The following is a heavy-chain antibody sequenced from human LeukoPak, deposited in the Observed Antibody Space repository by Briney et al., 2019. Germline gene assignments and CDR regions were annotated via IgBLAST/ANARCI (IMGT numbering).Heavy chain of an antibody. D-gene: IGHD3-10*02. V-gene: IGHV3-53*01. Sequence: QTGGSLRLSCAASGFTVSSNYMSWVRQAPGKGVEWVSLIYSGGSTYYADSVKGRFTISRDNSKNTLYLQMNSLRAEDTAVYYCAELGITMIGGVWGKGTTVTISS. CDR3: AELGITMIGGV. CDR2: IYSGGST. J-gene: IGHJ6*04. CDR1: GFTVSSNY.